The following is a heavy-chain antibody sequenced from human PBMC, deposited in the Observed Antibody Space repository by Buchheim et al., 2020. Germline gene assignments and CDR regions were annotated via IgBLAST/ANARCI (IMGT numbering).Heavy chain of an antibody. D-gene: IGHD3-10*01. CDR1: GFTFSSYA. CDR2: IIGSGGST. CDR3: AKDLRFGVSGWFDP. Sequence: EVQLLESGGGLVQPGGSLRLSCAASGFTFSSYAMSWFRQAPGRGLDWVSAIIGSGGSTYYADSVKGRFTFSRDISKNTLYLQMNSLRAEDTAVYYCAKDLRFGVSGWFDPWGQGTL. J-gene: IGHJ5*02. V-gene: IGHV3-23*01.